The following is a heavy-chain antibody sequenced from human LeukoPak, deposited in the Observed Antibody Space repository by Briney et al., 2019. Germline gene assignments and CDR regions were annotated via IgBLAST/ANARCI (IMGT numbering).Heavy chain of an antibody. CDR1: GFTFSTYW. CDR3: ARERSYYDILTGYTDY. Sequence: GGSLRLSCAASGFTFSTYWMHWVRQAPGKGLVWVSRIDHDGINTYYADSVKGRFTISRDNAKNSLYLQMNSLRAEDTAVYYCARERSYYDILTGYTDYWGQGTLVTVSS. J-gene: IGHJ4*02. CDR2: IDHDGINT. V-gene: IGHV3-74*01. D-gene: IGHD3-9*01.